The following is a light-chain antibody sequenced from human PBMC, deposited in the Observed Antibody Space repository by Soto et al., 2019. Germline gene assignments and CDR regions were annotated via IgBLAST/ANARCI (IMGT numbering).Light chain of an antibody. V-gene: IGKV1-5*03. Sequence: DIQMTQSPSTLSASVGDRVTITCRASQTISNWLAWYQQRPGKAPKVLIYKASSLESGVPSRFSGSRSGTEFTLTISSLQPDDFATYYCQQYNSYPWDTFGQGTKLEIK. CDR3: QQYNSYPWDT. CDR2: KAS. CDR1: QTISNW. J-gene: IGKJ2*01.